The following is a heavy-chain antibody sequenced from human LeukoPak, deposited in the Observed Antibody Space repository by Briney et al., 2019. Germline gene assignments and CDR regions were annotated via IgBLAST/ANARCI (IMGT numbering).Heavy chain of an antibody. D-gene: IGHD2-21*01. CDR2: IIPIFGTA. CDR1: GGTFSSYA. CDR3: ARDDGAYCGGDCYSGDY. J-gene: IGHJ4*02. Sequence: SVKVSCKASGGTFSSYAVSWVRQAPGQGLEWMGGIIPIFGTANYAQKFQGRVTITADESTSTAYMELSSLRSEDTAVYYCARDDGAYCGGDCYSGDYWGQGTLVTVSS. V-gene: IGHV1-69*01.